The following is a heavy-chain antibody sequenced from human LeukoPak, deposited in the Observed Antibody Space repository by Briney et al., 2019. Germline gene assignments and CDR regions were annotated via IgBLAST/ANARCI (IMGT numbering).Heavy chain of an antibody. Sequence: ASVKVSCEASGYTFTSYGISWVRQAPGQGLEWMGWISAYNGNTNYAQKLQGRVTMTTDTSTSTAYMELRSLRSDDTAVYYCARDMLDKYYDSSGYYGAFDIWGQGTMVTVSS. V-gene: IGHV1-18*01. J-gene: IGHJ3*02. CDR2: ISAYNGNT. CDR1: GYTFTSYG. D-gene: IGHD3-22*01. CDR3: ARDMLDKYYDSSGYYGAFDI.